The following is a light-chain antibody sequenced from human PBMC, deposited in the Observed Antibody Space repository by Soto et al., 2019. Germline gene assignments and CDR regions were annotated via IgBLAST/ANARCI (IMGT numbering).Light chain of an antibody. V-gene: IGLV2-14*01. CDR1: SSDIGDYDY. CDR2: EVS. J-gene: IGLJ1*01. CDR3: NSYATGNTRA. Sequence: QCLLTQPASVSGSRGQSITISCTGSSSDIGDYDYVSWYQQHPGKAPKVLISEVSNRPSGVSNRFSGSTSGNTASLTISGLQAEDEADYYCNSYATGNTRAFGTGTKVTVL.